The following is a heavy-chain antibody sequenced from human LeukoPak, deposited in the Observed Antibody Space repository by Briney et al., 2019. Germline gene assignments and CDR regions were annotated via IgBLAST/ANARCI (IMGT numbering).Heavy chain of an antibody. V-gene: IGHV3-48*04. CDR3: ASLGYYGSGSYPLDY. Sequence: SGGSLRLSCAASGFTFSSYSMNWVRQAPGKGLEWVSYISSSSSTIYYADSVKGRFTISRDNAKNSLYLQMNSLRAEDTAVYYCASLGYYGSGSYPLDYWGQGTLVTVSS. J-gene: IGHJ4*02. D-gene: IGHD3-10*01. CDR1: GFTFSSYS. CDR2: ISSSSSTI.